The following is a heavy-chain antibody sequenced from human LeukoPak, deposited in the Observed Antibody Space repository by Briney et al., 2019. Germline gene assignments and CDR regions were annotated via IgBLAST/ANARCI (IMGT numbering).Heavy chain of an antibody. Sequence: SETLSLTCTVSGGSISSYYWSWIRQRPGKGLEWIGYIYYSGSTNYNPSLKSRVTISVDTSKNQFSLKLSSVTAADTAVYYCARMVGNYGSGSQNWFDPWGQGTLVTVSS. CDR2: IYYSGST. J-gene: IGHJ5*02. V-gene: IGHV4-59*01. D-gene: IGHD3-10*01. CDR3: ARMVGNYGSGSQNWFDP. CDR1: GGSISSYY.